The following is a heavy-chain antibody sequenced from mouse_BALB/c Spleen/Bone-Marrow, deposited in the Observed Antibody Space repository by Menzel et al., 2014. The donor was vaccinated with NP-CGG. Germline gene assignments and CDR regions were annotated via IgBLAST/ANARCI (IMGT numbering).Heavy chain of an antibody. J-gene: IGHJ3*01. D-gene: IGHD2-4*01. CDR1: GYTFTSYW. Sequence: VQLQQSGAELAKPGASVKMSCKASGYTFTSYWMHWVKQRPGPGLEWIGYINPSTGYTEYNQKFKDKATLTADKSSSTAYMQLSSLTSEDSAVYYCARYPYYDYDGFAYWGQGTLVTVSA. CDR3: ARYPYYDYDGFAY. V-gene: IGHV1-7*01. CDR2: INPSTGYT.